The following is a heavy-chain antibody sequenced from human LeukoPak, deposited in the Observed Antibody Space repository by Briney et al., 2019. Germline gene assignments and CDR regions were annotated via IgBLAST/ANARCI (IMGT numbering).Heavy chain of an antibody. CDR1: GFTFSNAW. V-gene: IGHV3-53*01. CDR3: ARLSLWVFDY. J-gene: IGHJ4*02. D-gene: IGHD3-16*01. Sequence: GGSLRLSCAASGFTFSNAWMSWVRQAPGKGLEWVSVIYSGGSTDYADSVKGRFTISRDNTKNTLYLQMNSLRAEDTAVYYCARLSLWVFDYWGQGTLVTVSS. CDR2: IYSGGST.